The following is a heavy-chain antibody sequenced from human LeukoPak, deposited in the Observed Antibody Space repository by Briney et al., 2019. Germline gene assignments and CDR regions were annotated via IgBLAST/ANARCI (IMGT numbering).Heavy chain of an antibody. CDR2: IYYSGST. J-gene: IGHJ3*02. V-gene: IGHV4-61*01. D-gene: IGHD5-18*01. Sequence: SEPLSLTCTVPGGSVSSGSYYWSWIRQPPGKGLEWIGYIYYSGSTNYNPSLKSRVTISVDTSKNQFSLKLSSVTAADTAVYYCAREVAEDTAIGDAFHIWGQGTMVTVSS. CDR3: AREVAEDTAIGDAFHI. CDR1: GGSVSSGSYY.